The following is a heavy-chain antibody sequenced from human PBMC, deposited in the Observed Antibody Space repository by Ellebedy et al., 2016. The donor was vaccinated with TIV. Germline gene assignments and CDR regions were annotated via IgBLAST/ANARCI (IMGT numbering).Heavy chain of an antibody. Sequence: PGGSLRLSCAASGFTFNDARLSWVRQAPGKGPEWVGRIIGKIDGATVDYAAPVRDRFTISRDDSQNTLYLHMNSLRVEDTAVYYCRWLRLVSGKYLDYWGQGTLVTVSS. D-gene: IGHD5-12*01. CDR3: RWLRLVSGKYLDY. J-gene: IGHJ4*02. CDR2: IIGKIDGATV. V-gene: IGHV3-15*01. CDR1: GFTFNDAR.